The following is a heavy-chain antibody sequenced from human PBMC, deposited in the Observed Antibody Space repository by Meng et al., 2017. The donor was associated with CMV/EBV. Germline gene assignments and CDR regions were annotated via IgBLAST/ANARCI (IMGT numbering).Heavy chain of an antibody. J-gene: IGHJ4*02. D-gene: IGHD3-3*01. CDR3: ARDLGYDFWSGYYIPKVPHPFDY. V-gene: IGHV3-21*01. CDR1: GFAFSSYS. CDR2: ISSSSSYI. Sequence: ETLSLTCAASGFAFSSYSMNWVRQAPGKGLEWVSSISSSSSYIYYADSVKGRFTISRDSAKNSLYLQMNSLRAEDTAVYYCARDLGYDFWSGYYIPKVPHPFDYWGQGTLVTVSS.